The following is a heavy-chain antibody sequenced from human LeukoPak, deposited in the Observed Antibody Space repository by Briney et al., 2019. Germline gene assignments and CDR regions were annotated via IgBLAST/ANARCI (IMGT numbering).Heavy chain of an antibody. Sequence: SETLSLTCAVYGGSFSGYYWSWIRQPPGKGLEWIGEINHSGSTKYNPSLKSRVTISVDTSMNQFSLKLSSVTAADTAVYYCARAVPAANYNWFDPWGQGTLVTVSS. CDR1: GGSFSGYY. CDR2: INHSGST. V-gene: IGHV4-34*01. D-gene: IGHD2-2*01. CDR3: ARAVPAANYNWFDP. J-gene: IGHJ5*02.